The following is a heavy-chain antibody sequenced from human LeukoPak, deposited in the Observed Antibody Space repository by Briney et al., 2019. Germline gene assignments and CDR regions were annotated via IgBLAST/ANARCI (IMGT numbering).Heavy chain of an antibody. CDR2: INPSSGGT. CDR1: GYTFTGYY. J-gene: IGHJ3*02. CDR3: ARAGTRYCSSTSCYYVI. Sequence: ASVKVSCKASGYTFTGYYMHWVRQAPGQGLEWMGWINPSSGGTNYAQKFQGRVTMTRDTSISTAYMELSRLRSDDTAVYYCARAGTRYCSSTSCYYVIWAQGTMVTVSS. D-gene: IGHD2-2*01. V-gene: IGHV1-2*02.